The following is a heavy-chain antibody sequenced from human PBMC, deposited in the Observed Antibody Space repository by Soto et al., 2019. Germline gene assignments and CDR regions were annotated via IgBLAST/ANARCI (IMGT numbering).Heavy chain of an antibody. CDR3: AAYSSGWVGVY. D-gene: IGHD6-19*01. CDR1: GGSISSYY. Sequence: SETLSLTCTVSGGSISSYYWSWIRQPPGKGLEWIGYIYYSGSTNYNPSLKRRVTISVDTSKNQFSLKLSSVTAADTAVYYCAAYSSGWVGVYWGQGTLVTVSS. J-gene: IGHJ4*02. V-gene: IGHV4-59*01. CDR2: IYYSGST.